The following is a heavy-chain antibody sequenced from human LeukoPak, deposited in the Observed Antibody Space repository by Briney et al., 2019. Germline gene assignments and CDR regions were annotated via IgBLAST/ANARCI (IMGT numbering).Heavy chain of an antibody. CDR1: GYTFASYG. Sequence: ASVKVSCKASGYTFASYGISWVRQALGQGLEWMGWISVYTGNTKYAQILQGRVTMTTDSSTSTAYMELRSLKSDDTAVYYCARVEDSSGYFTSYYYGMDVWGQGTTVTVSS. V-gene: IGHV1-18*01. J-gene: IGHJ6*02. D-gene: IGHD3-22*01. CDR3: ARVEDSSGYFTSYYYGMDV. CDR2: ISVYTGNT.